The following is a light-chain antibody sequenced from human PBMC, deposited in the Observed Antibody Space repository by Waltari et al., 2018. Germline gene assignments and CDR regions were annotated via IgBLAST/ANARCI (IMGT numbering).Light chain of an antibody. Sequence: QSTLTQPPSVSAAPGQRVTLSCSGTNDNIGLNLVSWYRQFPGTAPKLLIYEDDKRPSGIPDRFSASKSGTSATLAITGLQTGDEADYYCATWDVRLTRRHVFGGGTKLTVL. V-gene: IGLV1-51*02. CDR3: ATWDVRLTRRHV. CDR2: EDD. CDR1: NDNIGLNL. J-gene: IGLJ2*01.